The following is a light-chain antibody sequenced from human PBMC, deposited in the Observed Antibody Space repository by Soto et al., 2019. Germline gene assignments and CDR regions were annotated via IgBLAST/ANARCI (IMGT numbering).Light chain of an antibody. J-gene: IGKJ5*01. CDR2: GAS. Sequence: EIVLTQSPGTLSLSPGERATLSCRASPSVTGNFLAWYQQKPGQAPRLLIFGASTRATVVPDRFSGSGSGTDLTLTISRLEPEDFEVYYCQQYGRSPPVTFGQGTRLE. CDR1: PSVTGNF. CDR3: QQYGRSPPVT. V-gene: IGKV3-20*01.